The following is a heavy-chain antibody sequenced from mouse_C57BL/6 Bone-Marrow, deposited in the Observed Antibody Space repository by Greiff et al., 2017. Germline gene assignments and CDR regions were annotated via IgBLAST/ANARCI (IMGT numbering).Heavy chain of an antibody. CDR2: IYPRSGNT. D-gene: IGHD3-2*02. Sequence: LVESGAELARPGASVKLSCKASGYTFTSYGISWVKQRTGQGLEWIGEIYPRSGNTYYNEKFKGKATLTADKSSSTAYMELRSLTSEDSAVYFCARSELRLYYYAMDYWGQGTSVTVSS. J-gene: IGHJ4*01. CDR3: ARSELRLYYYAMDY. V-gene: IGHV1-81*01. CDR1: GYTFTSYG.